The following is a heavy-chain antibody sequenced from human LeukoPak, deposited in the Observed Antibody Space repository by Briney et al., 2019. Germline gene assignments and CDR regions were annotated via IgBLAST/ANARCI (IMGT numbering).Heavy chain of an antibody. Sequence: GGSLRLSCVASGLTVSSYSMNWVRQAPGKGLEWVSYISSSSSTIYYADSVKGRFTISRDNAKNSLDLQMNSLRDEDTAVYYCARARASGRSGFDYWGQGTLVTVSA. CDR2: ISSSSSTI. D-gene: IGHD2-15*01. CDR1: GLTVSSYS. CDR3: ARARASGRSGFDY. V-gene: IGHV3-48*02. J-gene: IGHJ4*02.